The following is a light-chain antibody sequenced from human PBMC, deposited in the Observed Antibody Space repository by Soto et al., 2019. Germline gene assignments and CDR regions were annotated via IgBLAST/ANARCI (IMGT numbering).Light chain of an antibody. CDR2: DAS. CDR3: QQYNSYSWT. V-gene: IGKV1-5*01. J-gene: IGKJ1*01. Sequence: DIQMTQSPSSLSASLGDRVTISCGASQSFSNNLNWYQQKAGKAPKLLIYDASSLESGVPSRFSGSGSGTEFTLTISSLQPDDFATYYCQQYNSYSWTFGQGTKVDNK. CDR1: QSFSNN.